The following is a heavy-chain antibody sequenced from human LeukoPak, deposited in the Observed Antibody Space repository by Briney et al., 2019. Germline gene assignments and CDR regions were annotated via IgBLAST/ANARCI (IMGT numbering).Heavy chain of an antibody. V-gene: IGHV3-15*01. J-gene: IGHJ4*02. Sequence: PGGSLRLSCAASGFTFSNAWMSWVRQAPGKRLEWVGRINSKTDGGTTDYAAPVKGRFTISRDDSKNTLYLQMNSLKTEDTAVYYCTTALLWFGELGFAYWGQGTLVTVSS. D-gene: IGHD3-10*01. CDR3: TTALLWFGELGFAY. CDR2: INSKTDGGTT. CDR1: GFTFSNAW.